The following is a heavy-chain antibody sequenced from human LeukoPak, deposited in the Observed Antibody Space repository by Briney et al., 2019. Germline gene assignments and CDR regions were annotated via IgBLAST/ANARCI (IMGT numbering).Heavy chain of an antibody. J-gene: IGHJ4*02. CDR2: INPNSGGT. V-gene: IGHV1-2*02. D-gene: IGHD3-10*01. CDR3: ARGGPHYYGSGSKTDY. Sequence: ASVKVSCKASGYTFTGYYMHWVRQAPGQGLEWMGWINPNSGGTNYAQKFQGRVTMTRDTSISTAYMELSRLRSDDTAVYYCARGGPHYYGSGSKTDYWGQGTLVTVSS. CDR1: GYTFTGYY.